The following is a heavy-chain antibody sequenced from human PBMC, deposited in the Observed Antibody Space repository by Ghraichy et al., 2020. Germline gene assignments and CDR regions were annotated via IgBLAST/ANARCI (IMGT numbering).Heavy chain of an antibody. J-gene: IGHJ4*02. V-gene: IGHV3-23*01. Sequence: GGSLRLSCAASGFTFSSYAMSWVRQAPGKGLEWVSAISGSGGSTYYADSVKGRFTISRDNSKNTLYLQMNSLRAEDTAVYYCAKDLWIFGVVIIPLEDYWGQGTLVTVSS. CDR3: AKDLWIFGVVIIPLEDY. D-gene: IGHD3-3*01. CDR1: GFTFSSYA. CDR2: ISGSGGST.